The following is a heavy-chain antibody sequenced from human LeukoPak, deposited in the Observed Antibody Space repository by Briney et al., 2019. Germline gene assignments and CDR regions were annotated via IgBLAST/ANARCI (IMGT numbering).Heavy chain of an antibody. V-gene: IGHV4-34*01. Sequence: SETLSLTCAVYGGSFSGYYWSWIRQPPVKGLEWIGEINHSGSTNYNPSLKSRVTISVDTSKNQFSLKLSSVTAADTAVYYCARRGRRAVAVPFDYWGQGTLVTVSS. CDR2: INHSGST. J-gene: IGHJ4*02. CDR3: ARRGRRAVAVPFDY. CDR1: GGSFSGYY. D-gene: IGHD6-19*01.